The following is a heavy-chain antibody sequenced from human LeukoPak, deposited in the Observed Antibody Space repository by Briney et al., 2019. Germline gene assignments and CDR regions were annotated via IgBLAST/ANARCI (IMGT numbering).Heavy chain of an antibody. V-gene: IGHV6-1*01. CDR2: TYHRSKWRN. CDR3: VGDGGMAEAAFDY. J-gene: IGHJ4*02. CDR1: GDSVSSNSAA. Sequence: SQTLSLTCAISGDSVSSNSAAWNWIRQSPSRGLEWLGRTYHRSKWRNDYAVSVKSRITINPDTSKNQFSLQLKSVTPEDTAVYYCVGDGGMAEAAFDYWGQGTLVTASS. D-gene: IGHD6-19*01.